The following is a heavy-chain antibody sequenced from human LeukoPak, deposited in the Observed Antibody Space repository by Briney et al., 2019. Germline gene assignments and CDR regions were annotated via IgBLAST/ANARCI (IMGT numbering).Heavy chain of an antibody. V-gene: IGHV3-21*05. CDR2: ISSTGIYT. CDR1: GFTFSTYN. D-gene: IGHD2-15*01. CDR3: ARVPGDCSGGTCYSDY. J-gene: IGHJ4*02. Sequence: GGSLRLSCAASGFTFSTYNMNWVRQAPGKGLEWVSYISSTGIYTNYADSVKGRFTISKDNAKNSLHLQMNSLRAEDTAVYYCARVPGDCSGGTCYSDYWGQGTLVTVSS.